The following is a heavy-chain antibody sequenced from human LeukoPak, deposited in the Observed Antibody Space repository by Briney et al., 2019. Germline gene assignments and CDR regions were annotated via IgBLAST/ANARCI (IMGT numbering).Heavy chain of an antibody. V-gene: IGHV4-61*02. CDR2: IYSNGWT. J-gene: IGHJ5*02. CDR1: GGSISTDLYY. D-gene: IGHD6-19*01. CDR3: ARGSGWNPFDR. Sequence: SETLSLTCTVSGGSISTDLYYWTWIRQPAGKGLEWIGRIYSNGWTDYNPPLKSRVSISIDTSKNHFSLKMSLAAAADTALYYCARGSGWNPFDRCGQGTLVTVSS.